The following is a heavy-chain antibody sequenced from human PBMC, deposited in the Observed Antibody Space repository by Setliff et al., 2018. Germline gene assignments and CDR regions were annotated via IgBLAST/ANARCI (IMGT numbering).Heavy chain of an antibody. D-gene: IGHD5-18*01. Sequence: GGSLRLSCAASGFTFSSLWMAWVRQAPGRGLEWVANINQDGSAQYYVDSVKGRFTISRDNAKNSLYLQMSSPRAEDTAVYFCARDVGYTYGLDFRGQGTLVTVSS. CDR3: ARDVGYTYGLDF. CDR1: GFTFSSLW. J-gene: IGHJ4*02. V-gene: IGHV3-7*01. CDR2: INQDGSAQ.